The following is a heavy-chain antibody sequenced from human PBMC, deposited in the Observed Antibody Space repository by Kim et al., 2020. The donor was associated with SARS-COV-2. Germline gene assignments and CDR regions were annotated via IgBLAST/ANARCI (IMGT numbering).Heavy chain of an antibody. CDR3: AGSSSASYYFNHYMDV. CDR1: GASVTSALYY. Sequence: SETLSLTCTVSGASVTSALYYWTWIRQLPGKGLEWIGYIYNRGTTYYNPSLKSRVIFSVDRSTKQFSLTLNSVTAADTAVYFCAGSSSASYYFNHYMDV. J-gene: IGHJ6*03. D-gene: IGHD6-6*01. CDR2: IYNRGTT. V-gene: IGHV4-31*03.